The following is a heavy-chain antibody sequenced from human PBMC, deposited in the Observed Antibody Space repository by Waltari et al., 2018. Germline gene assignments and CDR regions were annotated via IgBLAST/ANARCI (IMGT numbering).Heavy chain of an antibody. Sequence: QVQLQESGPGLVKPSETLSLTCAVSGYSISSGYYWGWIRQPPGKGLEWIGSIYHSGSTNYNPSLKSRVTIAVDTSKNQFSLKLSSVTAADTAVYYCARLSYYGGNSRPGYSDYWGQGTLVTVSS. D-gene: IGHD4-17*01. CDR2: IYHSGST. CDR1: GYSISSGYY. CDR3: ARLSYYGGNSRPGYSDY. V-gene: IGHV4-38-2*01. J-gene: IGHJ4*02.